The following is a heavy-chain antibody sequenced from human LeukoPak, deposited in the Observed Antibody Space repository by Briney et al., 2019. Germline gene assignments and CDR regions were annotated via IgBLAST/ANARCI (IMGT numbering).Heavy chain of an antibody. J-gene: IGHJ4*02. CDR2: ISAYNGNT. D-gene: IGHD4-17*01. V-gene: IGHV1-18*01. CDR3: ARDPPGDYAPQRKDDY. CDR1: GYTFTSYG. Sequence: ASVKVSCKASGYTFTSYGISWVRQAPGQGLEWMGWISAYNGNTNYAQKLQGRATMTTDTSTSTAYMELRSLRSDDTAVYYCARDPPGDYAPQRKDDYWGQGTLVTVSP.